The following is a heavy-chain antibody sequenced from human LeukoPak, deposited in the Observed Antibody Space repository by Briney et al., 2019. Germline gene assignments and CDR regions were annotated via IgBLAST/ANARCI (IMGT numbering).Heavy chain of an antibody. CDR2: IYYSGST. Sequence: PSETLSLTCTVSGGSISSSSYYWGWLRQPPGKGLEWIGSIYYSGSTYYNPSLKSRVTISVDTSKNQFSLKLSSVTAADTAVYYCARHLRYSSSSPHSDYFDYWGQGTLVTVSS. CDR1: GGSISSSSYY. D-gene: IGHD6-13*01. J-gene: IGHJ4*02. CDR3: ARHLRYSSSSPHSDYFDY. V-gene: IGHV4-39*01.